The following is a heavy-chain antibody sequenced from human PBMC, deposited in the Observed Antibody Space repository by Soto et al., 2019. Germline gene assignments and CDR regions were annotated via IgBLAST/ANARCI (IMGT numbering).Heavy chain of an antibody. D-gene: IGHD2-2*02. V-gene: IGHV4-59*01. Sequence: SETLSLTCTASGGSISSYYWSWIRQPPGKGLEWIGYIYYSGSTNYNPSLKSRVTISVDTSKNQFSLKLSSVTAADTAVYYCARDRGVVPAAIGYYYYYGMDVWGQGTTVTVSS. J-gene: IGHJ6*02. CDR1: GGSISSYY. CDR3: ARDRGVVPAAIGYYYYYGMDV. CDR2: IYYSGST.